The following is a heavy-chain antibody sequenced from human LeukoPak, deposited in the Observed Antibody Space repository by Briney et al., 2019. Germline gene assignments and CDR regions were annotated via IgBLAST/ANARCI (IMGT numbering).Heavy chain of an antibody. V-gene: IGHV3-30-3*01. CDR3: ARDRVQIWSYVGTLDS. D-gene: IGHD5-18*01. CDR2: VSYDGTKI. J-gene: IGHJ4*02. CDR1: GFTLTSYT. Sequence: PGGSLRLSCATSGFTLTSYTMHWVRQAPGKGLEWVAVVSYDGTKISYADSVKGRFTMSGDISKNTLYLQMNSLKPEDSALYYCARDRVQIWSYVGTLDSWGQGTLVTVSS.